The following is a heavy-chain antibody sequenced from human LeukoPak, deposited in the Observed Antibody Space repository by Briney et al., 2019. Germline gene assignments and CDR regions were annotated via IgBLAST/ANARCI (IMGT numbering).Heavy chain of an antibody. CDR2: IYSGGST. J-gene: IGHJ1*01. V-gene: IGHV3-66*01. Sequence: GGSLRLSCAASGFSVSNDYMSWVRQAPGKGLEWVSVIYSGGSTFYADSVKGRFTISRDNSKNTLYLQMNSLRAEDTAVYYCASDSYSPEYFQHWGQGTLVTVSS. D-gene: IGHD2-15*01. CDR3: ASDSYSPEYFQH. CDR1: GFSVSNDY.